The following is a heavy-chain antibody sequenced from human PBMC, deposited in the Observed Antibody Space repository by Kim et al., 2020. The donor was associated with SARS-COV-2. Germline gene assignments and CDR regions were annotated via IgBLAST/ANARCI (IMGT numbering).Heavy chain of an antibody. Sequence: GGSLRLSCAASGFTFSSYWMSWVRQAPGKGLEWVANIKQDGSEKYYVDSVKGRFTISRDNAKNSLYLQMNSLRAEDTAVYYCARVRTIFGVAPWFDYWGQGTLVTVSS. J-gene: IGHJ4*02. D-gene: IGHD3-3*01. CDR3: ARVRTIFGVAPWFDY. CDR1: GFTFSSYW. CDR2: IKQDGSEK. V-gene: IGHV3-7*04.